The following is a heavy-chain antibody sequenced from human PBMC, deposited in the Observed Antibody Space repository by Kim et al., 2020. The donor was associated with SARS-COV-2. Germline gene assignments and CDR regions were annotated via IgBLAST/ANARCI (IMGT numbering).Heavy chain of an antibody. CDR2: YDGSNK. CDR3: NRALQDY. J-gene: IGHJ4*02. V-gene: IGHV3-30-3*01. Sequence: YDGSNKYYADSVQGRFTISRDNSKNTLYLQMNSLRAEDTAVYYCNRALQDYWGQGTLVTVSS.